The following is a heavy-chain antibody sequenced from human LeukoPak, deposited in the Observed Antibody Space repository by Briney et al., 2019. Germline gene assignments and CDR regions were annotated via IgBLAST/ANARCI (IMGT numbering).Heavy chain of an antibody. CDR2: ISYDGSNK. J-gene: IGHJ3*02. CDR1: GFTFSSYA. CDR3: AISIRDFDAFDI. V-gene: IGHV3-30*01. D-gene: IGHD3-3*02. Sequence: GGSLRLSCAASGFTFSSYAMHWVRQAPGKGLEWVAVISYDGSNKYYADSVKGRFTISRDNSKNTLYLQMNSLRAEDTAVYYCAISIRDFDAFDIWGQGTMVTVSS.